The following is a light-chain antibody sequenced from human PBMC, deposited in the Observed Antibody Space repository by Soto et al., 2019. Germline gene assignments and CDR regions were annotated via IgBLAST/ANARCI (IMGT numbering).Light chain of an antibody. CDR3: LQKYFYPFT. Sequence: DIQMAQSPSALFASIGDRVSVTCRASQPIFTSLAWYQQKPGKAPKLLIYDASVLQTGVPSRFSGSSSGTDFTLTISGLQPEDFDTYYCLQKYFYPFTFGPGTKVDIK. CDR1: QPIFTS. V-gene: IGKV1-5*01. CDR2: DAS. J-gene: IGKJ3*01.